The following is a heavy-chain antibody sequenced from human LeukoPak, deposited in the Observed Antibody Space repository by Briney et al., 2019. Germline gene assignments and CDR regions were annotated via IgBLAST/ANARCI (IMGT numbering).Heavy chain of an antibody. D-gene: IGHD1-26*01. CDR2: INPNSGGT. CDR3: AREGGSGSSDFDY. Sequence: RGASVKVSCKASGYTFTGYYMHLVRQAPGQGLEWMGWINPNSGGTNYAQKFQGRVTMTRDTSISTAYMELSRLRSDDTAVYYCAREGGSGSSDFDYWGQGTLVTVSS. J-gene: IGHJ4*02. CDR1: GYTFTGYY. V-gene: IGHV1-2*02.